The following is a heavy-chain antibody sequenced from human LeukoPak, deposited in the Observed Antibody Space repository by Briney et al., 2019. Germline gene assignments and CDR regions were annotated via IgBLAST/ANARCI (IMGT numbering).Heavy chain of an antibody. CDR2: ISDDGNTT. V-gene: IGHV3-74*01. CDR1: GFTFSSYW. CDR3: ARGLAL. J-gene: IGHJ5*02. Sequence: PGGSLRLSCAASGFTFSSYWMHWVRQAPGKGLVWVSRISDDGNTTGYAESVKGRFAISRDNAKNILYLQMNSLRAEDTAVYYCARGLALWGQGTLITVSS.